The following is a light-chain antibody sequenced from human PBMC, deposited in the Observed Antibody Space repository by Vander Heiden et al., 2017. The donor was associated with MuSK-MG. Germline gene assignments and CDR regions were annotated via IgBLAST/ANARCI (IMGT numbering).Light chain of an antibody. CDR3: MQALQTPRT. V-gene: IGKV2-28*01. CDR1: QSLLHSNGYNY. J-gene: IGKJ2*02. CDR2: LGS. Sequence: IVMTQSPLSLPVTPGEPASISCRSSQSLLHSNGYNYLDWYLQKPGQSPQLLSYLGSNRASGVPDRFSGSGSGTDCTLKISRVEAEDVGVYDCMQALQTPRTFGQGTKLEIK.